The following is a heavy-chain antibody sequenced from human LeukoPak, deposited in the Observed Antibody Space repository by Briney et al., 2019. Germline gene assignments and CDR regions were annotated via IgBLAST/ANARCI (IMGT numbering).Heavy chain of an antibody. J-gene: IGHJ6*03. V-gene: IGHV4-34*01. Sequence: SATLSLTCAVYGGSFSGYYWGWIRQPPGKGLEWIGSIYHSGSTYYNPSLKSRVTISVDTSKNQFSLKLSSVTAADTAVYYCGGLPYYYYYYYMDVWGKGTTVTVSS. CDR1: GGSFSGYY. D-gene: IGHD4-11*01. CDR3: GGLPYYYYYYYMDV. CDR2: IYHSGST.